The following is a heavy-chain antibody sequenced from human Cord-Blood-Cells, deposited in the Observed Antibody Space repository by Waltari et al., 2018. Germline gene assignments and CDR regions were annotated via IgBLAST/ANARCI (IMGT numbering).Heavy chain of an antibody. CDR2: CDPEDGET. V-gene: IGHV1-24*01. CDR1: GYTLTELS. J-gene: IGHJ4*02. CDR3: ATNSKYGSGPERFDY. Sequence: QVQLVQSGAEVKKPGASVKVSCKVSGYTLTELSMHWVRQAPGKGLEWMGGCDPEDGETIYAQKCQGRVTMTEDTSTDTAYMELSSLRSEDTAVYYCATNSKYGSGPERFDYWGQGTLVTVSS. D-gene: IGHD3-10*01.